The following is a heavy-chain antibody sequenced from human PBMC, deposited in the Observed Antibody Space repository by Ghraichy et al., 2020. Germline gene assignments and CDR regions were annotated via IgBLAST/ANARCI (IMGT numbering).Heavy chain of an antibody. CDR1: GYTFTSYD. D-gene: IGHD3-3*01. CDR3: ARVVPLGDFWSVEGVEYYYYYGMDV. Sequence: ASVKVSCKASGYTFTSYDINWVRQATGQGLEWMGWMNPNSGNTGYAQKFQGRVTMTRNTSISTAYMELSSLRSEDTAVYYCARVVPLGDFWSVEGVEYYYYYGMDVWGQGTTVTVSS. J-gene: IGHJ6*02. CDR2: MNPNSGNT. V-gene: IGHV1-8*01.